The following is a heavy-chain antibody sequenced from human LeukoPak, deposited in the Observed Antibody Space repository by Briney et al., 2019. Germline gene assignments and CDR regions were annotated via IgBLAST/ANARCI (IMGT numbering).Heavy chain of an antibody. J-gene: IGHJ5*02. CDR1: GGSFSGYY. CDR3: ARGFAGQQLARRFDP. D-gene: IGHD6-13*01. V-gene: IGHV4-34*01. Sequence: PSETLSLTCAVYGGSFSGYYWSWIRQPPGKGLEWIGEINHSGGTNYNPSLKSRVTISVDTSKNQFSLKLSSVTAADTAVYYCARGFAGQQLARRFDPWGQGTLVTVS. CDR2: INHSGGT.